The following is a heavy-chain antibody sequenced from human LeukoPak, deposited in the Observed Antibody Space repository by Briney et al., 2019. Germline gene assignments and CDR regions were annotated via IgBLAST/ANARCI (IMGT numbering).Heavy chain of an antibody. Sequence: ASVKVSCKASGYTFTGYYMHWVRQAPGQGLEWMGWINPNSGGTNYAQKFQGRVTMTRDTSISTAYMELSRLRSDDTAVYYCARGKPEQWLGYYAFDIWGQGTMVTVSS. D-gene: IGHD6-19*01. V-gene: IGHV1-2*02. CDR1: GYTFTGYY. CDR2: INPNSGGT. J-gene: IGHJ3*02. CDR3: ARGKPEQWLGYYAFDI.